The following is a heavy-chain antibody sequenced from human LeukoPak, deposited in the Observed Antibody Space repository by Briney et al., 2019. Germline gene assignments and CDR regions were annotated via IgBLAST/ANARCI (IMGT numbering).Heavy chain of an antibody. CDR2: INPNSGGT. J-gene: IGHJ4*02. D-gene: IGHD5-12*01. Sequence: WASVKVSCKASGYTFTGYYMHWVRQAPGQGLEWMGWINPNSGGTNYAQKFQGRVTMTRDTSISTAYMELSRLRSDDTAVYYCARSLYSGYDCHFDYWGQGTLVTVSS. CDR1: GYTFTGYY. V-gene: IGHV1-2*02. CDR3: ARSLYSGYDCHFDY.